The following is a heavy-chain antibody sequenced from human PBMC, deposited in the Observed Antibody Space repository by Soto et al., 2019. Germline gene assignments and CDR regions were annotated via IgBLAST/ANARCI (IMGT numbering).Heavy chain of an antibody. D-gene: IGHD6-6*01. CDR3: AKSPGIAARPGY. CDR1: GFTFSDYY. J-gene: IGHJ4*02. Sequence: GGSLRLSCEGSGFTFSDYYISWIRQAPGKGLEWISYSSNSGTFSRYADSVKGRFSISRDNTKNLLYLQMNSLRAEDTAVYYCAKSPGIAARPGYWGQGTLVTVSS. V-gene: IGHV3-11*03. CDR2: SSNSGTFS.